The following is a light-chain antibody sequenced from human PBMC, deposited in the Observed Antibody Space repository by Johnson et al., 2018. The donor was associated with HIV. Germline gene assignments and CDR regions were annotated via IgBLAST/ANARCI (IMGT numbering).Light chain of an antibody. Sequence: QSVLTQPPSVSAAPGQKVTISCSGSSSNIGNNYVSWYQQLPGTAPKLLIHENNKRPSGIPDRFSGSKSGTSATLGITGLQTGDEADYYCGTWDSSLSAGGVFGTGTKATVL. V-gene: IGLV1-51*02. CDR2: ENN. J-gene: IGLJ1*01. CDR3: GTWDSSLSAGGV. CDR1: SSNIGNNY.